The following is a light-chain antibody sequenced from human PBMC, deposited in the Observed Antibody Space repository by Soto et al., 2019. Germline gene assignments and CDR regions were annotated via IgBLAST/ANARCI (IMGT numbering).Light chain of an antibody. CDR3: LHHYSWPWT. CDR2: GTF. J-gene: IGKJ1*01. CDR1: QSVSGY. Sequence: EIVMTQSPGTLSVFPGETATLSCRASQSVSGYLAWYHQKPGQAPRLLLLGTFTRAIGVPGRFSGSGSATEFILTSSGLQSDVSGVYYRLHHYSWPWTFGQGTRLEIK. V-gene: IGKV3-15*01.